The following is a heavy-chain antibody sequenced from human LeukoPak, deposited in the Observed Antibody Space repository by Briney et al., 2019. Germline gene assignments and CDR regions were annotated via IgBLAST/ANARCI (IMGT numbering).Heavy chain of an antibody. CDR1: GFTFSSYW. CDR3: ARWGSGWYASPYDAFDI. J-gene: IGHJ3*02. V-gene: IGHV3-7*01. CDR2: IKQDGSEK. D-gene: IGHD6-19*01. Sequence: GGSLRLSCAASGFTFSSYWMSWVRQAPGKGLEWVANIKQDGSEKYYVDSVKGRFTISRDNAKNSLYLQMNSLRAEDTAAYYCARWGSGWYASPYDAFDIWGQGTLVTVSS.